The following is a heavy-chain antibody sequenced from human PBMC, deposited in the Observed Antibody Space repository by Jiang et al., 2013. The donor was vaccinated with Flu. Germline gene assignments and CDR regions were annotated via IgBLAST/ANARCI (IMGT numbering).Heavy chain of an antibody. CDR3: ARESHYDFWSGYSSDY. V-gene: IGHV1-46*01. CDR1: GYTFTSYY. Sequence: GAEVKKPGASVKVSCKASGYTFTSYYMHWVRQAPGQGLEWMGIINPSGGSTSYAQKFQGRVTMTRDTSTSTVYMELSSLRSEDTAVYYCARESHYDFWSGYSSDYWGQGTLVTVSS. J-gene: IGHJ4*02. CDR2: INPSGGST. D-gene: IGHD3-3*01.